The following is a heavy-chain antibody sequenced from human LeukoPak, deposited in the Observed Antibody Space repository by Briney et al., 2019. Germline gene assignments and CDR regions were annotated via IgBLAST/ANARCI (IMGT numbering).Heavy chain of an antibody. CDR3: AKAYRRSLEFDGMDV. Sequence: GRSLRLSCAASGFTFDDYAMHWVRQAPGKGLEWVSGISWNSGSIGYADSVKGRFTISRDNAKNSLYLQMNSLRAEDTALYYCAKAYRRSLEFDGMDVWGQGTTVTVSS. CDR2: ISWNSGSI. V-gene: IGHV3-9*01. J-gene: IGHJ6*02. D-gene: IGHD3-3*01. CDR1: GFTFDDYA.